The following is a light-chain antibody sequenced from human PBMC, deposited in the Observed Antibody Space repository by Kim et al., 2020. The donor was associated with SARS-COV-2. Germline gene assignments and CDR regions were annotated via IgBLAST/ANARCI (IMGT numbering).Light chain of an antibody. J-gene: IGLJ3*02. CDR3: NSFTARNTVL. Sequence: QSALTQPPSVSGSPGQSISISCTGSGRDLNNYKYVSWYQQHPGKAPKLVIYDVDKRPSGISTRFSGSKSQYTASLTISGLQAEDEAFYYCNSFTARNTVLFGGGTRLTVL. CDR1: GRDLNNYKY. V-gene: IGLV2-14*03. CDR2: DVD.